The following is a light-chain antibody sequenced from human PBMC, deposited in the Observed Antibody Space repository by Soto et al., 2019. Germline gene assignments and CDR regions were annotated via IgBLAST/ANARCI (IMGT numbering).Light chain of an antibody. CDR2: DAS. CDR1: ESVASY. CDR3: QLSDNWHPPFT. Sequence: EIVLTQSPATLSLSPGERVTLSCRASESVASYLAWYQQKPGQAPRLLIYDASNSATGIPARFSGSASGTDFPLTISSLETEDFAVYYCQLSDNWHPPFTFGQGTRLEIK. J-gene: IGKJ5*01. V-gene: IGKV3-11*01.